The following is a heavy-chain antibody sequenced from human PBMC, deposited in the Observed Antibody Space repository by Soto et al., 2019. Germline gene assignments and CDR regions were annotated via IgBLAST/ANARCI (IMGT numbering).Heavy chain of an antibody. CDR3: ARWRNCYDNSGYFLVDNWFDP. J-gene: IGHJ5*02. D-gene: IGHD3-22*01. Sequence: GESLKISCKGSGYSFTSYWIGWVRQMPGQGLEWMGIIYPGDSDTRYSPSFQRQGTISADKSISTAYLQWSSVKASDTAMYYCARWRNCYDNSGYFLVDNWFDPWGAGTLVTVAS. CDR2: IYPGDSDT. V-gene: IGHV5-51*01. CDR1: GYSFTSYW.